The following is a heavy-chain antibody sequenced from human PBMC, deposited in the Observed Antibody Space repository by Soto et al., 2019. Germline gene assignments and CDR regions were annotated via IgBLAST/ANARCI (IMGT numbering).Heavy chain of an antibody. CDR3: THGSGFS. Sequence: QITLKESGRTLVKHTQTLTLTCSFSGFSLTTRGVGVGWIRQPPGKALEWLALIYWDDDKRYSPSLKSRLTITKDTSDIQAVLKTGGVDPVDSGTYFCTHGSGFSCGQGSVVTVSS. CDR1: GFSLTTRGVG. D-gene: IGHD3-3*01. V-gene: IGHV2-5*02. J-gene: IGHJ5*02. CDR2: IYWDDDK.